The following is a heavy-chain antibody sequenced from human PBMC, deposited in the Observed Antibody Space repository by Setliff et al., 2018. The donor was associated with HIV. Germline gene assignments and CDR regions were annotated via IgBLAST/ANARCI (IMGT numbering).Heavy chain of an antibody. V-gene: IGHV4-59*12. CDR2: IYNSGAT. CDR1: GGFISNFY. CDR3: ARNGPTKIPYDF. J-gene: IGHJ2*01. D-gene: IGHD2-8*01. Sequence: SETMSLTCTVSGGFISNFYWSWIRQTPGKGLEWIGHIYNSGATNYNPSLKSRVTISLATSKNQFSLNLRSVTATDTAVYYCARNGPTKIPYDFWGRGTLVTVSS.